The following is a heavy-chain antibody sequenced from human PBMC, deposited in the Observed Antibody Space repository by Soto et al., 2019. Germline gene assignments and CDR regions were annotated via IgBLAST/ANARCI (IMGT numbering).Heavy chain of an antibody. D-gene: IGHD6-13*01. Sequence: GGSLRLSCAASGFTFSSYAMSWVRQAPGKGLEWVSAISGSGGSTYYADSVKGRFTISRDNSKNTLYLQMNSLRAEDTAVYYCAKDRVSSSWYETSGMDVWGQGTTVTVSS. CDR2: ISGSGGST. CDR1: GFTFSSYA. V-gene: IGHV3-23*01. J-gene: IGHJ6*02. CDR3: AKDRVSSSWYETSGMDV.